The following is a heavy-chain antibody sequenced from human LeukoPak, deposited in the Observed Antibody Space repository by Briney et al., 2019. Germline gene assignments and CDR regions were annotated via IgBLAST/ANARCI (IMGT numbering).Heavy chain of an antibody. Sequence: GASVKVFCEASGGTFSSYAISWVRQAPGKGLEWVAVISYNGSNKYYADSVKGRFTISRDNSKNTLYLQMNGLRAEDTAVYYCARGKAVAVKSSFLDYWGQGTLVTVSS. CDR2: ISYNGSNK. V-gene: IGHV3-30*04. CDR3: ARGKAVAVKSSFLDY. CDR1: GGTFSSYA. D-gene: IGHD6-19*01. J-gene: IGHJ4*02.